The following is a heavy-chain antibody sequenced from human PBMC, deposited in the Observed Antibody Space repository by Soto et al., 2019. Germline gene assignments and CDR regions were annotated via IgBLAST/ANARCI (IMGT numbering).Heavy chain of an antibody. J-gene: IGHJ3*01. V-gene: IGHV3-13*01. CDR2: IAINGDT. CDR1: GLTFSNYD. Sequence: VQLVESGGGLARPGGSLRLSCAASGLTFSNYDMHWVRQTTGKGLEWVSSIAINGDTYYAASVEGRFTVSRENAKSSFYLQMNSLRDGDSAVYYCARGHSGTIFGVVLPGIDLWGQGTLVTVSS. D-gene: IGHD3-3*02. CDR3: ARGHSGTIFGVVLPGIDL.